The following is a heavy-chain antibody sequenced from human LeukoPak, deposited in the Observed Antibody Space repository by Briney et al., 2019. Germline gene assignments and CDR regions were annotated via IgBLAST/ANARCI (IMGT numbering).Heavy chain of an antibody. CDR1: GGSFSGYY. D-gene: IGHD3-16*01. J-gene: IGHJ4*02. V-gene: IGHV4-34*01. Sequence: SETLSLTCAVYGGSFSGYYWSWIRQPPGKGLEWIGEINHSGSTNYNPPLKSRVTISVDTSKNQFSLKLSSVTAADTAVYYCASPYGPFDYWGQGTLVTVSS. CDR2: INHSGST. CDR3: ASPYGPFDY.